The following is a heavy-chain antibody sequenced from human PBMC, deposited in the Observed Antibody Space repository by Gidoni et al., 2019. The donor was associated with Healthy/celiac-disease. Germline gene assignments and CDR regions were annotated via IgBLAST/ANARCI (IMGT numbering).Heavy chain of an antibody. V-gene: IGHV4-59*01. Sequence: QVQLQESGPGLVKPSETLSLTCTASGGSISSYYWSWIRQPPGKGLEWIGYIYYSGSTNYNPSLKSRVTISVDTSKNQFSLKLSSVTAADTAVYYCARRFGIAVNYYFDYWGQGTLVTVSS. CDR3: ARRFGIAVNYYFDY. D-gene: IGHD6-19*01. J-gene: IGHJ4*02. CDR1: GGSISSYY. CDR2: IYYSGST.